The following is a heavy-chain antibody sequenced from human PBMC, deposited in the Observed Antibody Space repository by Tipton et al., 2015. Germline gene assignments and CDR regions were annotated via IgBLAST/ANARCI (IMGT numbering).Heavy chain of an antibody. CDR3: ARVDVWWFEY. CDR2: ISQSGYVI. J-gene: IGHJ5*01. D-gene: IGHD3-3*01. V-gene: IGHV3-48*03. CDR1: GFTFSSFE. Sequence: SLRLSCVTSGFTFSSFEMNWVRQAPGKGLEWVAYISQSGYVIHYSDSVKGRFTISRDNAKTSLYLHMNSLRAEDTALYYCARVDVWWFEYWGQGPLVTVSS.